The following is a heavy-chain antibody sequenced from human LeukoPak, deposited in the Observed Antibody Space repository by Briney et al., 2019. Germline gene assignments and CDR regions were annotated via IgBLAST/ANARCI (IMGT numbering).Heavy chain of an antibody. V-gene: IGHV3-21*01. D-gene: IGHD3-10*02. Sequence: GGSLRLSCAASGFTFNTYTMNWVRQAPGKGLEWVASIGSGSAYSYYAESVKGRFIISRDNAKNSLYLQMNSLRAEDTAVYYCAELGITMIGGVWGKGTTVTISS. CDR2: IGSGSAYS. CDR3: AELGITMIGGV. J-gene: IGHJ6*04. CDR1: GFTFNTYT.